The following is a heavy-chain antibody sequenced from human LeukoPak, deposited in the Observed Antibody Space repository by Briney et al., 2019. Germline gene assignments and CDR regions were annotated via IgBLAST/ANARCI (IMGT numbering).Heavy chain of an antibody. J-gene: IGHJ5*02. CDR1: GGSFSGYY. V-gene: IGHV4-59*01. CDR2: IYSSGST. Sequence: SETLSLTCAVYGGSFSGYYWTWIRQPPGKGLEWIGYIYSSGSTNYNPSLKSRVTISVDTSKNQFSLKLSSVTAADTAMYYCARVKLFYYDSSGYSSDPWGQGTLVTVSS. CDR3: ARVKLFYYDSSGYSSDP. D-gene: IGHD3-22*01.